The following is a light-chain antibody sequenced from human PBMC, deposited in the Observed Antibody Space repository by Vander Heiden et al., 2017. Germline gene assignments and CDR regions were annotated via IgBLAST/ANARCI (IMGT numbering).Light chain of an antibody. J-gene: IGLJ3*02. V-gene: IGLV3-25*03. CDR2: KDT. CDR3: QAADSSTTDWM. Sequence: SFAPRQPPPVTVSPGQTASITCSGDAWPKQYVYWYQQNPGQAPVLVIYKDTERRSGIPDRCSGYSSGKTVTLTVSGVQTEDEASYCCQAADSSTTDWMFGGGTKLTVL. CDR1: AWPKQY.